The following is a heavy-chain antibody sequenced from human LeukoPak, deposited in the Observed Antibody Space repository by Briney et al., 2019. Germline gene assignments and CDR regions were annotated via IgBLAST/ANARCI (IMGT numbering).Heavy chain of an antibody. Sequence: GASVKVSCKASGYTFTSYYMHWVRQAPGQGLEWMGIINPSGGSTSYAQKLQGRVTMTRDTSTSTVYMELSSLRSEDTAVYYCAREPYYYDSSGPKHFDYWGQGTLVTVSS. V-gene: IGHV1-46*01. D-gene: IGHD3-22*01. CDR2: INPSGGST. CDR3: AREPYYYDSSGPKHFDY. J-gene: IGHJ4*02. CDR1: GYTFTSYY.